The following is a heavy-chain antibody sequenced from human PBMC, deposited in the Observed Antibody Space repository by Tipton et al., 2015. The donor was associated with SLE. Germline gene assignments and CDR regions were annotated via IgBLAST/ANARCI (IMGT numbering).Heavy chain of an antibody. D-gene: IGHD7-27*01. CDR2: IHERGST. J-gene: IGHJ4*02. CDR3: ARAELGDFDY. CDR1: GFSISSGYY. Sequence: TLSLTCKVSGFSISSGYYWGWIRQSPGKGLEWIGSIHERGSTFYSPSLKSRVSISADTSKNQFSLKLTSVTAADTAVYYCARAELGDFDYWGPGSLVTVSS. V-gene: IGHV4-38-2*02.